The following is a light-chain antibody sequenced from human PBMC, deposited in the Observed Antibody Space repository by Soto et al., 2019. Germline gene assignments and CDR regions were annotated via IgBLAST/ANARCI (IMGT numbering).Light chain of an antibody. V-gene: IGKV3-20*01. J-gene: IGKJ1*01. CDR3: HQRQSWPRT. CDR2: GAS. Sequence: IVLAQSPGTLSLSPGDGATLSCRASQIVGSNFLAWYQQKPAQPPRLLISGASNRATGIPDRFRGSGSGTDFTLTISDVQPEDFALYYCHQRQSWPRTFGQGTKVDIK. CDR1: QIVGSNF.